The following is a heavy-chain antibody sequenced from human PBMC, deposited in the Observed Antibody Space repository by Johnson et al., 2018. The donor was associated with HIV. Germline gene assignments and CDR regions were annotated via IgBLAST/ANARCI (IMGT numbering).Heavy chain of an antibody. CDR2: ISGSGGRT. CDR1: GFTVSSKY. CDR3: ARAGGAVRVNGFDI. J-gene: IGHJ3*02. D-gene: IGHD6-19*01. Sequence: MQLVESGGGLVQPGGSLRLSCAASGFTVSSKYMSWVRQAPGKGLEWVSVISGSGGRTYYADSVKGRFTISRDNSKNTLYLQMNSLRAEDTAVYYCARAGGAVRVNGFDIWGQGTMVTVSS. V-gene: IGHV3-23*04.